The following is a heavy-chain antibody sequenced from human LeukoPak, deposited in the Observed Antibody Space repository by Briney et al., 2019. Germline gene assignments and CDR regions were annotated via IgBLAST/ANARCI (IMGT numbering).Heavy chain of an antibody. J-gene: IGHJ6*03. CDR2: IYLGDSNT. CDR1: GYSFTSYW. Sequence: PGESLKISCKGSGYSFTSYWIGWVRQMPGKGLEWMGIIYLGDSNTKYSPTFQGQVTISADKSISTAYLQWRSLKASDTAMYYCARLGYGKKYYYYYYMDVWGKGTTVTVSS. CDR3: ARLGYGKKYYYYYYMDV. D-gene: IGHD5-18*01. V-gene: IGHV5-51*01.